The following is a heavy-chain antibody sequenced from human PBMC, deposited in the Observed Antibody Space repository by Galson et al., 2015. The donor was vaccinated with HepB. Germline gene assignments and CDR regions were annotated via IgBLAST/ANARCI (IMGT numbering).Heavy chain of an antibody. J-gene: IGHJ4*02. CDR3: AKELPDSVLVPDDHSLSFDY. CDR1: GFTFSSYG. CDR2: ISYDGSNK. V-gene: IGHV3-30*18. D-gene: IGHD2-2*01. Sequence: SLRLSCAASGFTFSSYGMHWVRQAPGKGLEWVAVISYDGSNKYYADSVKGRFTISRDNSKNTLYLQMNSLRAEDTAVYYCAKELPDSVLVPDDHSLSFDYWGQGTLVTVSS.